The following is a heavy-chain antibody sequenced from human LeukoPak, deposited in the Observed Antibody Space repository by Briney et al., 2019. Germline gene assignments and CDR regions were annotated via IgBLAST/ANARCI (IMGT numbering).Heavy chain of an antibody. D-gene: IGHD2-15*01. CDR1: GGSFSGYY. CDR2: INHSGST. J-gene: IGHJ3*02. CDR3: ARKPRINCSGGSCRTRSAFDI. V-gene: IGHV4-34*01. Sequence: SETLSLTCAVYGGSFSGYYWSWIRQPPGKGLEWIGEINHSGSTNYNPSLKSRVTISVDTSKNQFSLKLSSVTAADTAVYYCARKPRINCSGGSCRTRSAFDIWGQGTMVTVSP.